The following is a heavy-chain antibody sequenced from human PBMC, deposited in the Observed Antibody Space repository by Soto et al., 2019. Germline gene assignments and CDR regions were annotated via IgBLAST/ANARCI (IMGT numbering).Heavy chain of an antibody. D-gene: IGHD2-8*01. V-gene: IGHV3-23*01. CDR3: AKDSGTVMVYAIALYFDY. CDR1: GFTFSSYA. Sequence: GGSLRLSCAASGFTFSSYAMSWVRQAPGKGLEWVSAISGSGGSTYYADSVKGRFTISRDNSKNTLYLQMNSLRAEETAVYYCAKDSGTVMVYAIALYFDYWGQGTLVTVSS. CDR2: ISGSGGST. J-gene: IGHJ4*02.